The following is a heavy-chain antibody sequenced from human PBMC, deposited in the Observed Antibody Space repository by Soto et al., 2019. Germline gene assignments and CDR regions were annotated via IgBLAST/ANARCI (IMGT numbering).Heavy chain of an antibody. V-gene: IGHV1-8*01. Sequence: QVHLVQSGADVKKPGASVRISCKASGYTFTSYDINWVRQATGQGLEWMGWVNPNSGNRNYAQKFQGTLTITTAYMELSSLGSDDTAVYYCVRGTGDSSCYDYLYYFAYWGQGTLVTVSS. CDR3: VRGTGDSSCYDYLYYFAY. J-gene: IGHJ4*02. CDR2: VNPNSGNR. D-gene: IGHD3-22*01. CDR1: GYTFTSYD.